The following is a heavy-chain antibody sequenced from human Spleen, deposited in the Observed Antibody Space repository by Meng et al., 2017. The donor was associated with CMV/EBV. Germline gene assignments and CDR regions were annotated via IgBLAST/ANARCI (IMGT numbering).Heavy chain of an antibody. CDR3: STLGTAVVGPTTLDF. Sequence: GESLKISXXASGFTFSNAGMSWVRQAPGKGXQWVGHIKDRTEGGTTDYAAPVKGRFSISRDDSKKMLFLQMNSLKTEDTAVYYCSTLGTAVVGPTTLDFWGQGTLVTVSS. J-gene: IGHJ4*02. V-gene: IGHV3-15*01. CDR2: IKDRTEGGTT. CDR1: GFTFSNAG. D-gene: IGHD1-26*01.